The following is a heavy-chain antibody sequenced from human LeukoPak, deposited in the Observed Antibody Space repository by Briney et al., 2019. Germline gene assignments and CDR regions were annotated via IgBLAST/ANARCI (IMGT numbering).Heavy chain of an antibody. D-gene: IGHD2-15*01. J-gene: IGHJ5*02. CDR3: ARGACSGGSCYYSFDP. CDR2: MNPNSGNT. V-gene: IGHV1-8*01. Sequence: ASVKVSCKASGYTFTSYDINWVRQATGQGLEWMGWMNPNSGNTGYAQKFQGRVTMTRNTSISTAYMELGSLRSEDTAVYYCARGACSGGSCYYSFDPWGQGTLVTVSS. CDR1: GYTFTSYD.